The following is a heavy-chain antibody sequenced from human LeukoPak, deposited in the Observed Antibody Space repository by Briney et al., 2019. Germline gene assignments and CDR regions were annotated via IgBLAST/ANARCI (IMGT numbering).Heavy chain of an antibody. V-gene: IGHV4-34*01. CDR1: GGSFSGYY. CDR3: ARRGMVVPAAIRGAFDI. Sequence: PSETLSLTCAVYGGSFSGYYWSWIRQPPGKGLEWIGEINHSGSTNYNPSLKSRVTISVDTSKNQFSLKLSSVTAADTAVYYCARRGMVVPAAIRGAFDIWGQGTMVTVSS. CDR2: INHSGST. J-gene: IGHJ3*02. D-gene: IGHD2-2*02.